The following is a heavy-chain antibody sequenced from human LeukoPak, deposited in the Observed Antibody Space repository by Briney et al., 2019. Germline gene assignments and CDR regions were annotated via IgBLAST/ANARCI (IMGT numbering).Heavy chain of an antibody. Sequence: SETLSLTCTVSGGSISSTSYYWAWLRQPPGKGLEWIGSIYYSGSTYYNPSLKSRVTISVDTSKNQFSLQLSSVTAADTAVYYRAGGRDDYNLVRGDSWFDPWGQGTLVTVSS. V-gene: IGHV4-39*01. J-gene: IGHJ5*02. D-gene: IGHD5-24*01. CDR3: AGGRDDYNLVRGDSWFDP. CDR2: IYYSGST. CDR1: GGSISSTSYY.